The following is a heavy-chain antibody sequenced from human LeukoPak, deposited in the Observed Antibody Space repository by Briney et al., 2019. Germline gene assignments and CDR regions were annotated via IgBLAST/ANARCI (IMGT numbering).Heavy chain of an antibody. J-gene: IGHJ3*02. Sequence: EASVKVSCKASGGTFSSYAISWVRQAPGQGLEWMGRIIPILGIANYAQKFQGRVTITADESTSTAYMELSSLRSEDTAVYYCARYCSGGSCYSRGAFDIWGQGTMVTVSS. CDR2: IIPILGIA. CDR3: ARYCSGGSCYSRGAFDI. D-gene: IGHD2-15*01. CDR1: GGTFSSYA. V-gene: IGHV1-69*04.